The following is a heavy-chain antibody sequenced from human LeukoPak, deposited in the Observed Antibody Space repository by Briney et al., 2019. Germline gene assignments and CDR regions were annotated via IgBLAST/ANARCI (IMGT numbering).Heavy chain of an antibody. CDR3: STLWYGA. CDR1: GFTFTNAW. CDR2: IKSKTDGGTS. V-gene: IGHV3-15*01. J-gene: IGHJ5*02. D-gene: IGHD3-10*01. Sequence: GGSLRLSCAACGFTFTNAWMYWVRQAPGKGLEWVGRIKSKTDGGTSDYAAPVTGRFTISRDDSKSTLYLEMNSLKTEDTGVYYCSTLWYGAWGQGTQVTVSS.